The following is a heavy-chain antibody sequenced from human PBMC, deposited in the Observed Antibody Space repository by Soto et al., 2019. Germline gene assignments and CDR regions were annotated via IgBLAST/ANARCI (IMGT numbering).Heavy chain of an antibody. J-gene: IGHJ3*02. CDR3: ARNYSYDSSGYYRWRAFDI. V-gene: IGHV1-2*04. Sequence: ASVKVSCKASGYTFTGNYMHWVRQATGQGLEWMGWINPNSGGTNYAQKFQGWVTMTRDTSISTAYMELSRLRSDDTAVYYCARNYSYDSSGYYRWRAFDIWGQGTMGTVSS. D-gene: IGHD3-22*01. CDR1: GYTFTGNY. CDR2: INPNSGGT.